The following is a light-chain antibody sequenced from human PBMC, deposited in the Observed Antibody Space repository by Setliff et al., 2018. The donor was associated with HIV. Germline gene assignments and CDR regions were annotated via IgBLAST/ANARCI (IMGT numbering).Light chain of an antibody. J-gene: IGLJ2*01. CDR2: SNN. Sequence: QSALAQPPSASGTPGQRVTISCSGSSSNIGSNTVNWYQQLPGTAPKLLIYSNNQRPSGVPDRFSGSKSGTSASLAISGLQSEDEADYYCAAWDDSLNGVVFGGGTQRTVL. CDR1: SSNIGSNT. V-gene: IGLV1-44*01. CDR3: AAWDDSLNGVV.